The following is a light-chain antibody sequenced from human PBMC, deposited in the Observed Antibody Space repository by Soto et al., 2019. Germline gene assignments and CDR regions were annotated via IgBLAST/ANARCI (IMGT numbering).Light chain of an antibody. Sequence: IQMTKCQSSLSASVGDRITITCRASQSISSYLNWYQHKPGKAPKLLIYKASSLESGVPSRFSGRGSWKEFTLTISSLQPEDFATYYCQQGYSTPRTFGQGTKVDI. CDR3: QQGYSTPRT. CDR2: KAS. V-gene: IGKV1-39*01. J-gene: IGKJ1*01. CDR1: QSISSY.